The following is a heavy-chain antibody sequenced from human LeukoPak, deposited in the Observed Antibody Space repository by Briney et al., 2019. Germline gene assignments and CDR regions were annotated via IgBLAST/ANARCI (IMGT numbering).Heavy chain of an antibody. CDR1: GFTFSSYS. CDR3: ATALTDLDY. V-gene: IGHV3-48*04. CDR2: ISSSSSTI. J-gene: IGHJ4*02. Sequence: GGSLRLSCAASGFTFSSYSMNWVRQAPGKGLEGVSYISSSSSTIYYADSVKGRFTISRDNAKNSLYLQMNSLRAEDTAVYYCATALTDLDYWGQGTLVTVSS.